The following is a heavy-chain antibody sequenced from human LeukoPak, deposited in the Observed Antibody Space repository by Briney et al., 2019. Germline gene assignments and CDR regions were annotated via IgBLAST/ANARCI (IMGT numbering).Heavy chain of an antibody. Sequence: PGGSLRLSCAASGFTFSNYDMHWVRQAPGKGLEWVAVISYDGTNKYYADPVKGGFTISRDNSKNTLYLQMNSLRAEDTAVYYCARERAATGTKDYYYGMDVWGQGTTVTVSS. CDR1: GFTFSNYD. J-gene: IGHJ6*02. D-gene: IGHD1-1*01. CDR2: ISYDGTNK. CDR3: ARERAATGTKDYYYGMDV. V-gene: IGHV3-30*03.